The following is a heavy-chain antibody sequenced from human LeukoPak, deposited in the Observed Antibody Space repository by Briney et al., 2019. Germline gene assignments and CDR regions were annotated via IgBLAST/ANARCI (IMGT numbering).Heavy chain of an antibody. J-gene: IGHJ5*02. Sequence: PSETLSLTCTVSGGSISSYYWSWIRQPPGKGLEWVGYIYYSGSTNYNPSLKSRVTISVDTSKNQFSLKLSSVTAADTAVYYCARNSGYGDWFDPWGQGTLVTVSS. D-gene: IGHD5-12*01. CDR2: IYYSGST. CDR3: ARNSGYGDWFDP. V-gene: IGHV4-59*01. CDR1: GGSISSYY.